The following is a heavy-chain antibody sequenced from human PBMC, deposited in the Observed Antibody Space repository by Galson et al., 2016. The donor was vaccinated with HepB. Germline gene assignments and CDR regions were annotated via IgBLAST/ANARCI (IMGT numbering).Heavy chain of an antibody. V-gene: IGHV1-46*01. Sequence: SVKVSCKASGYSFTSYYMHWVRQAPGQGLERMGIINPSGGTTRYAQKFQGRVTMTSDTSTSTVYMEVSSLRSDDTAVYYCAIFTGRRYFELWGRGTLVTVSS. CDR1: GYSFTSYY. CDR2: INPSGGTT. CDR3: AIFTGRRYFEL. D-gene: IGHD3-16*01. J-gene: IGHJ2*01.